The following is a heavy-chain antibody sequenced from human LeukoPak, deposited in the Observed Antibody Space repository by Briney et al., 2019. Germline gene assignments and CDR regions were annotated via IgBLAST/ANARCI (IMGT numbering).Heavy chain of an antibody. CDR1: GYTFTSYA. J-gene: IGHJ6*03. CDR2: INTNTGNP. Sequence: ASVKVSCKASGYTFTSYAMNWVRQAPGQGLEWMGWINTNTGNPTYAQGFTGRFVFSLDTSVSTAYLQISSLKAEDTAVYYCASTSDWSYYYYYMDVWGKGTTVTISS. CDR3: ASTSDWSYYYYYMDV. V-gene: IGHV7-4-1*02. D-gene: IGHD2-21*01.